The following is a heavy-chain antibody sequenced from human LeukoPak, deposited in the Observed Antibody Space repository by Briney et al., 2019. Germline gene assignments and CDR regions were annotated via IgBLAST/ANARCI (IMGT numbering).Heavy chain of an antibody. Sequence: GGSLGLSCAASGFTFDDYAMHWVRQAPGKGLEWVSGISWNSGSIGYADSVKGRFTISRDNAKNSLYLQMNSLRAEDTALYYCAKDDSYYGSGSYPRWGQGTLVTVSS. CDR1: GFTFDDYA. D-gene: IGHD3-10*01. CDR3: AKDDSYYGSGSYPR. CDR2: ISWNSGSI. V-gene: IGHV3-9*01. J-gene: IGHJ4*02.